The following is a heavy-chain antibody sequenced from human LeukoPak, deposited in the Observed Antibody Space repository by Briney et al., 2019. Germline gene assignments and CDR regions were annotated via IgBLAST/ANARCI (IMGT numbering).Heavy chain of an antibody. D-gene: IGHD3-22*01. J-gene: IGHJ4*02. V-gene: IGHV3-7*01. CDR2: IKEDGSDK. CDR3: AREYFYNSSGYRALRY. CDR1: GFTFSDFW. Sequence: GGSLRLSCAASGFTFSDFWMTWVRQAPGKGLEGVANIKEDGSDKYYVHSVKGRFIISRDNAKNSLYLQMNSLRAEDTAVYYCAREYFYNSSGYRALRYWGQGTLVTVSS.